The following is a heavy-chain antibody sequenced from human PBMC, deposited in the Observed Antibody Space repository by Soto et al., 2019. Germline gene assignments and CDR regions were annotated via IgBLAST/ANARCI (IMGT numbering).Heavy chain of an antibody. CDR2: ISNDGSTK. J-gene: IGHJ4*02. Sequence: SLRLSCAASGFTFSNYHMHWVRQAPGKGLEWVALISNDGSTKSYVDSVQGRFTISRDNSKNTLYLQMNSLKIEDTAVYYCTRGRWLPLGGHYWGQGSLVTVSS. CDR3: TRGRWLPLGGHY. CDR1: GFTFSNYH. D-gene: IGHD6-19*01. V-gene: IGHV3-30*03.